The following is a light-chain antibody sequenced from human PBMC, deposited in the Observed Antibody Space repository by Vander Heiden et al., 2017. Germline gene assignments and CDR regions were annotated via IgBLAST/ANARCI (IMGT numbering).Light chain of an antibody. CDR3: YSAADNKGV. CDR2: KDS. V-gene: IGLV3-27*01. CDR1: VLAKKY. J-gene: IGLJ3*02. Sequence: SYQLPPPSSVSVSPGQPARLTCSAAVLAKKYARWFQQKPGQAPVLVIYKDSERPSGIPERFSGSSSGTTVTLTISGAQVEDEADYYCYSAADNKGVFGGGTKLTVL.